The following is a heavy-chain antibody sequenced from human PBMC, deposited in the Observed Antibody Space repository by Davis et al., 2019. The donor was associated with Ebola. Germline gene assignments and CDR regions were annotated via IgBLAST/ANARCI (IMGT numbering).Heavy chain of an antibody. CDR1: GGSITSYY. Sequence: PSETLSLTCTVSGGSITSYYWTWIRQPAGKGLEWIGRMYASGSTNYNPSLKSRVTMSVDTSKNQFSLRLSSVTAADTAVYYCARAGYSSGWYYFDNWGQGTLVTVSS. CDR2: MYASGST. J-gene: IGHJ4*02. V-gene: IGHV4-4*07. D-gene: IGHD6-19*01. CDR3: ARAGYSSGWYYFDN.